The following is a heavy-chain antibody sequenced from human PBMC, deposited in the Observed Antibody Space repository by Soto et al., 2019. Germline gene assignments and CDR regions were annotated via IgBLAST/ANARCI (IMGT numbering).Heavy chain of an antibody. D-gene: IGHD3-22*01. CDR2: ISKSDYT. CDR3: AREDSIIIPDVSDF. J-gene: IGHJ4*02. CDR1: GFAFNNYG. V-gene: IGHV3-21*01. Sequence: PGGSLRLSCTVSGFAFNNYGINWVRQAPGKGLEWVSSISKSDYTYYSDSVTGRFTISRDNAKNSVSLQMNTLRVEDTAVYYCAREDSIIIPDVSDFWGQGNLVTVSS.